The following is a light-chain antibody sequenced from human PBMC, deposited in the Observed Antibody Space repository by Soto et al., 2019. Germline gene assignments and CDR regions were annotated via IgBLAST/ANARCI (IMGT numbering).Light chain of an antibody. CDR1: QSVSSSY. CDR2: GAS. CDR3: QQYGSSLFT. J-gene: IGKJ3*01. Sequence: PGERATLSCRASQSVSSSYLAWYQQKPGQAPRLLIYGASSRATGIPDRFSGSGSGTDFTLTISRLEPEDFAVYYCQQYGSSLFTFGPGTKVDIK. V-gene: IGKV3-20*01.